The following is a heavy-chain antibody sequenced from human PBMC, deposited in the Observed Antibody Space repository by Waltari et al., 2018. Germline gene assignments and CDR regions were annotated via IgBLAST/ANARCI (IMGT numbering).Heavy chain of an antibody. D-gene: IGHD3-22*01. V-gene: IGHV3-7*01. J-gene: IGHJ4*02. CDR1: GFPFSSYW. CDR2: IKQDGSEK. CDR3: AGSSGYSFFDY. Sequence: EVQLVESGGGLVQPGGSLRLSCAASGFPFSSYWMSWVRQAPGKGLEWVANIKQDGSEKYYVDSVKGRFTISRDNAKNSLYLQMNSLRAEDTAVYYCAGSSGYSFFDYWGQGTLVTVSS.